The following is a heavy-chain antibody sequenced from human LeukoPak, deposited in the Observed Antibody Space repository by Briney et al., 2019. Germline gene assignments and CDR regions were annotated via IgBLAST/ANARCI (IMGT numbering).Heavy chain of an antibody. CDR3: ARGRLARSPYFDY. CDR2: IYYSEST. Sequence: SETLSLTCTVSGCSIRSYYWSWIRQPPGKGLEWIGYIYYSESTNYNPSLKSRVTISVETSKNQFSLNLSSVTAADTAVYYCARGRLARSPYFDYWGQGTLVTVSS. V-gene: IGHV4-59*01. CDR1: GCSIRSYY. J-gene: IGHJ4*02. D-gene: IGHD6-19*01.